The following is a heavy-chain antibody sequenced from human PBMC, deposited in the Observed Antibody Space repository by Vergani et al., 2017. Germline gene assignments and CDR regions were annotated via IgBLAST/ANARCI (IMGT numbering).Heavy chain of an antibody. CDR3: ARTRSPIAMIRQFEQ. J-gene: IGHJ4*02. CDR2: ITRGSKSI. D-gene: IGHD5-18*01. CDR1: GFDFTNSA. Sequence: EVQLVESGGGVVKPGGSLTISYATSGFDFTNSAMSWIRQAPGRGLQWVSSITRGSKSIYYADSVKGRFTITRDDVKKSLLLRMNNLKVDDTAIYYCARTRSPIAMIRQFEQWGQGTLVTVSS. V-gene: IGHV3-21*01.